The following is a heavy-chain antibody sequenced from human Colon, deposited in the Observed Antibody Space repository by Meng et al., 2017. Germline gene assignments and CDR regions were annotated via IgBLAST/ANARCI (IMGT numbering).Heavy chain of an antibody. Sequence: EVQLVESGGGLVKPGESLSVSCEASGFTFSLYAINWVLQAPGEGLEWVASITSSSNYIHYSDSVKGRFTVSRDNARNSSYLQMDSLRAEDTAVYYCARVGTARPFDYWGQGTLVTVSS. J-gene: IGHJ4*02. CDR3: ARVGTARPFDY. CDR2: ITSSSNYI. V-gene: IGHV3-21*01. D-gene: IGHD1-1*01. CDR1: GFTFSLYA.